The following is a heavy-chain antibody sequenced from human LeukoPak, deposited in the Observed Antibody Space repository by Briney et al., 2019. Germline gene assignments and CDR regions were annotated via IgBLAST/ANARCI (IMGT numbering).Heavy chain of an antibody. D-gene: IGHD3-10*02. CDR3: AKCSASYYNDAFDI. J-gene: IGHJ3*02. Sequence: GGSLRLSCAASGFTFNNYAMNWVRQAPGKGLEWLSYIRGGGGHTRYSDSVKGRFTISRDNSKNMLYLQMNSLRAEDTAIYYCAKCSASYYNDAFDIWGRGTMVTASS. CDR1: GFTFNNYA. V-gene: IGHV3-23*01. CDR2: IRGGGGHT.